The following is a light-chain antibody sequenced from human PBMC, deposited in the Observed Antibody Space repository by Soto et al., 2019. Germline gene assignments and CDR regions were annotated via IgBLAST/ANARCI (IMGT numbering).Light chain of an antibody. CDR1: QSIISY. CDR3: QQTYSGPRT. V-gene: IGKV1-39*01. Sequence: DIQMTQSPSSLSASVGDRVTITCRSSQSIISYLNWYQQKAGKAPQLLIYAASSLRSGVPARFRGAGSGTDFTHTISSLQPEDSAIYYCQQTYSGPRTFGQGTKLEIK. J-gene: IGKJ2*02. CDR2: AAS.